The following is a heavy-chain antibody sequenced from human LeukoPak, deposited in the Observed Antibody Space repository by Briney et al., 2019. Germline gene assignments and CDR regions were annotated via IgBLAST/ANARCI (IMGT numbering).Heavy chain of an antibody. D-gene: IGHD2-8*01. CDR1: GFTFSSYS. CDR3: ARATNGRFDI. CDR2: ISSSTSYI. V-gene: IGHV3-21*01. J-gene: IGHJ3*02. Sequence: PGGSLRLSCAASGFTFSSYSMNWVRQAPGKGLEWVSFISSSTSYISYADSVKGRFTISRDNAKSSLWLQMNSLSAEDTAVYYCARATNGRFDIWGQGTMVTVSS.